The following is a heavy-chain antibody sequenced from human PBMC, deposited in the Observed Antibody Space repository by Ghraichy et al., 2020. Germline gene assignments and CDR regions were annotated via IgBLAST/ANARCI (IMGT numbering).Heavy chain of an antibody. Sequence: GGSLRLSCAASGFTFSSYAMSWVRQAPGKGLEWVSAISGSGGSTYYADSVKGRFTISRDNSKNTLYLQMNSLRAEDTAVYYCAKDHTPYYYYYYGMDVWGQGTTVTVSS. V-gene: IGHV3-23*01. CDR1: GFTFSSYA. CDR2: ISGSGGST. CDR3: AKDHTPYYYYYYGMDV. J-gene: IGHJ6*02.